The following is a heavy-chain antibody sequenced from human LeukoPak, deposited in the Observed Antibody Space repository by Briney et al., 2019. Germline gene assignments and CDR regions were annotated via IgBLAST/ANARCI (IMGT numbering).Heavy chain of an antibody. CDR2: FDPEDGET. CDR3: ARWSYYGSGSYYNDDY. J-gene: IGHJ4*02. V-gene: IGHV1-24*01. CDR1: GYTLTELS. D-gene: IGHD3-10*01. Sequence: ASVKVSCKVSGYTLTELSMHWVRQAPGKGLEWMGGFDPEDGETIYAQKFQGRVTMTEDTSTDTAYMELRSLRSDDTAVYYCARWSYYGSGSYYNDDYWGQGTLVTVSS.